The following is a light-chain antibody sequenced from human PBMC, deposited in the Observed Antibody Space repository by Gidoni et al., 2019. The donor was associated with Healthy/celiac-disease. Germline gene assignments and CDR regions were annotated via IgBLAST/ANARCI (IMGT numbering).Light chain of an antibody. J-gene: IGKJ4*01. CDR2: EAS. V-gene: IGKV3-11*01. CDR3: QQRSNWRLT. CDR1: QSVSSY. Sequence: EIVLPQSPATLSLSPGERATLSCRASQSVSSYLAWYQQKPGQAPRLLIYEASNRATGIPARFSGSGSGSDFNLTISSREPEDFAVYYCQQRSNWRLTFGGGTKVEIK.